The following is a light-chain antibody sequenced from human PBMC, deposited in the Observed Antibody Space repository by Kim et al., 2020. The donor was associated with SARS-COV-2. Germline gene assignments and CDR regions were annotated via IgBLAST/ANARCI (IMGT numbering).Light chain of an antibody. Sequence: DIQMTQSPSSLSASVGDRVTITCQASQDISNYLNWYQQKPGKAPKLLIYDASNLETGVPSRFSGSGSGTDFTFTISSLQPEDIATYYCQQFFGFGPGTKVDIK. CDR2: DAS. CDR3: QQFFG. CDR1: QDISNY. V-gene: IGKV1-33*01. J-gene: IGKJ3*01.